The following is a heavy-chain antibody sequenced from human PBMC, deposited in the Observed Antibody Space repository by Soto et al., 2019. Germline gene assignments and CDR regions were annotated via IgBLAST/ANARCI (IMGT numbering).Heavy chain of an antibody. D-gene: IGHD2-2*01. Sequence: GGSLRLSCASSVFTFSSYAMHCVRHAPGKWLEWVAVISYDGSNKYYADSVKGRFTISRDNSKNTLCLQMNSLRAEDTAVYYCARGLLVAPDAIGYYYYGMEVWGQGTTDIVSS. CDR2: ISYDGSNK. CDR3: ARGLLVAPDAIGYYYYGMEV. V-gene: IGHV3-30-3*01. CDR1: VFTFSSYA. J-gene: IGHJ6*01.